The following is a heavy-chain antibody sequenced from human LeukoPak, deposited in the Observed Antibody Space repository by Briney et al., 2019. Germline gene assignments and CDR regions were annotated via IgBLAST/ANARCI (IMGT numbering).Heavy chain of an antibody. V-gene: IGHV4-39*01. CDR1: GGSISSGSYC. Sequence: SETLSLTCTVSGGSISSGSYCWSWIRQPPGKGLEWIGSIYHAGITYYNSSLKSRVTISIDTSKNQFSLKLSSATAADTALYYCARFTMIALFDDWGQGTLVTVSS. D-gene: IGHD3-22*01. CDR2: IYHAGIT. CDR3: ARFTMIALFDD. J-gene: IGHJ4*02.